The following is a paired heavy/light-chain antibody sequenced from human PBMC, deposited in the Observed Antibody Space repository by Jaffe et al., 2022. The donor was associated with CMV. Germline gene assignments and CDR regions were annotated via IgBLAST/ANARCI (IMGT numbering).Light chain of an antibody. V-gene: IGLV7-43*01. J-gene: IGLJ3*02. CDR2: STS. CDR1: TGAVTSDYY. Sequence: QTVVTQEPSLTVSPGGTVTLTCASSTGAVTSDYYPNWFQQKPGQAPKALIFSTSNKHSWTPARFSGSLLGGKAALTLSDVQPDDGAEYYCLLYYGASRWVFGGGTKVTVL. CDR3: LLYYGASRWV.
Heavy chain of an antibody. CDR1: GFTFINYG. J-gene: IGHJ6*02. CDR3: ANGVGNFQGYKYGMDV. Sequence: QVQLVESGGGVVQPGKSLRLSCAASGFTFINYGIYWVRQAPGKGLEWVAVISHDGSEKYYADSVRGRFTVSRDNSRDTVSLQMNSLRTEDTAVYYCANGVGNFQGYKYGMDVWGQGTTVIVSS. CDR2: ISHDGSEK. D-gene: IGHD1-7*01. V-gene: IGHV3-30*18.